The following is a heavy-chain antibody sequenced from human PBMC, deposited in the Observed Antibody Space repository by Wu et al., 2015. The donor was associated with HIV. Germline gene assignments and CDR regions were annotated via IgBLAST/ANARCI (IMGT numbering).Heavy chain of an antibody. V-gene: IGHV1-2*02. J-gene: IGHJ4*02. D-gene: IGHD3-10*01. CDR2: INPNRGGT. Sequence: QVQLLQSGAEVKKPGASVMVSCKASGYTFIDYYVYWVRQAPRQGLEWMGWINPNRGGTKYAQKFQGRVTMTRDTAVSTAYMELSSLRSDDTAVYYCARGSLVRGVYYFDYWGQGTLVTVSS. CDR1: GYTFIDYY. CDR3: ARGSLVRGVYYFDY.